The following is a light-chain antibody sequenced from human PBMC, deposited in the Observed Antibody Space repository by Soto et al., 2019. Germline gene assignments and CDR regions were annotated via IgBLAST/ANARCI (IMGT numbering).Light chain of an antibody. CDR3: CSYAGSSLV. CDR1: SGDIGGYNY. CDR2: DVN. J-gene: IGLJ2*01. Sequence: QSVLTQPRSVSGSPGQSVTISCTGASGDIGGYNYVSWYHHHPGKAPKLIIFDVNKRPSGVPDRFSGSKSGNTASLTISGLQPEDEADYYCCSYAGSSLVFGGGTKLTVL. V-gene: IGLV2-11*01.